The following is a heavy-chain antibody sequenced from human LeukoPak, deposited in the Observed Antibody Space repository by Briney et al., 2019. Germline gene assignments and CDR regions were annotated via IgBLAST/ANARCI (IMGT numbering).Heavy chain of an antibody. CDR3: AKDNYYDSSGSFDY. J-gene: IGHJ4*02. D-gene: IGHD3-22*01. CDR1: GFTFDDYA. CDR2: ISWNSGCI. V-gene: IGHV3-9*01. Sequence: GRSLRLSCAASGFTFDDYAMHWVRQAPGKGLEWVSGISWNSGCIGYADSVKGRFTISRDNTKNSLYLQMNSLRAEDTDLYYCAKDNYYDSSGSFDYWGQGTLVTVSS.